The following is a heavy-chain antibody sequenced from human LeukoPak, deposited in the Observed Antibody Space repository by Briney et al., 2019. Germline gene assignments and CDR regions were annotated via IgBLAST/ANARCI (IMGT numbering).Heavy chain of an antibody. CDR1: GGSFSCYY. D-gene: IGHD3-22*01. CDR3: ARSGDSSGYYVYYYYMDV. J-gene: IGHJ6*03. CDR2: IYYSGST. Sequence: SETLSLTCAVYGGSFSCYYWSWIRQPPGKGLEWIGSIYYSGSTYYNPSLKSRVTISVDTSKNQFSLKLSSVTAADTAVYYCARSGDSSGYYVYYYYMDVWGKGTTVTISS. V-gene: IGHV4-34*01.